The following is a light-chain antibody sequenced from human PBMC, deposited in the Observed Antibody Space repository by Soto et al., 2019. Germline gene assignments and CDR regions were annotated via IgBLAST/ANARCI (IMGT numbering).Light chain of an antibody. V-gene: IGLV2-14*03. CDR2: DVS. CDR3: SSYTSSSFVV. CDR1: SSDVGAYKY. J-gene: IGLJ2*01. Sequence: QSVLTQPASVSGSPGQSITISCTGTSSDVGAYKYVCWYQQHPGKAPKLIIFDVSIRPSEVSDRFSGSKSGNTASLTISGLQAEDEADYYCSSYTSSSFVVFGGGTKVTVL.